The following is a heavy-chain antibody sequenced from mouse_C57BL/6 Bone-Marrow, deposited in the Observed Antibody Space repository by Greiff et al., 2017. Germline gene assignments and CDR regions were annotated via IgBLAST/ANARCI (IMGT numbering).Heavy chain of an antibody. J-gene: IGHJ4*01. Sequence: VQLQQSGAELARPGASVKLSCKASGYTFTSYGISWVKQRTVQGLEWIGEIYPRSGNTYYNEKFKGKATLTADKSSSTAYMELRSLTSEDSAVYFCERRGSSGYVDAMDYWGQGTSVTVSS. V-gene: IGHV1-81*01. CDR3: ERRGSSGYVDAMDY. D-gene: IGHD3-2*02. CDR1: GYTFTSYG. CDR2: IYPRSGNT.